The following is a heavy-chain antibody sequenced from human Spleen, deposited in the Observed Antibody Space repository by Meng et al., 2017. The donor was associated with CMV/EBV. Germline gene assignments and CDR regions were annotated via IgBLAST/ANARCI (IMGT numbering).Heavy chain of an antibody. CDR1: EFIFSSYA. CDR3: ARDKRAADYYYYGMDV. Sequence: GESLKISCAASEFIFSSYAMTWVRQPPGKGLEWVSVISSSGDITDYTDSVKGRFTISRDNSKNTLYLQMNSLRAEDTAVYYCARDKRAADYYYYGMDVWGQGTTVTVSS. CDR2: ISSSGDIT. V-gene: IGHV3-23*01. J-gene: IGHJ6*02. D-gene: IGHD6-13*01.